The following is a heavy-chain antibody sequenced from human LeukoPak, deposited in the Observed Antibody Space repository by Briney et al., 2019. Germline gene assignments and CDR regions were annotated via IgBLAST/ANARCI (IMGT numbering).Heavy chain of an antibody. CDR2: ISGSGGST. CDR3: AKSSLLSRYCSSTSCYGDFDY. Sequence: GGSLRLSCAASGFSFSSYGMSWVRQAPGKGLEWVSAISGSGGSTYYADSVKGRFTISRDNSKNTLYLQMNSLRAEDTAVYYCAKSSLLSRYCSSTSCYGDFDYWGQGTLVTVSS. J-gene: IGHJ4*02. V-gene: IGHV3-23*01. D-gene: IGHD2-2*01. CDR1: GFSFSSYG.